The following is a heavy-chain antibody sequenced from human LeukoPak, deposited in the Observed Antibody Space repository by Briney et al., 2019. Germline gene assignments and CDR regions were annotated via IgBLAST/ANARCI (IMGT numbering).Heavy chain of an antibody. D-gene: IGHD5-18*01. CDR2: LSGSGGST. Sequence: PGGSLRLSCVASGFAFNSYAMSWVRQAPGKGLEWVSALSGSGGSTHYADSVKGRFTISRDNSKNTLYLQMNSLTAVDTAVYFCARRGYTYASLDYWGQGTLVTVSS. CDR3: ARRGYTYASLDY. CDR1: GFAFNSYA. J-gene: IGHJ4*02. V-gene: IGHV3-23*01.